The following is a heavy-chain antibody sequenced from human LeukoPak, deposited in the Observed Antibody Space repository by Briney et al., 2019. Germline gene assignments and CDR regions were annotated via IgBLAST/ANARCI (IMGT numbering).Heavy chain of an antibody. J-gene: IGHJ4*02. CDR3: SRVQSISAVAV. CDR2: ISHSGTT. D-gene: IGHD6-13*01. V-gene: IGHV4-38-2*02. Sequence: PSETLSLTCTVSGFSISSGHYWGWTRQPPGKGLEWIASISHSGTTFYNPSLKSRVTISVDTSKNQFSLTVTSVTAADTAVYYCSRVQSISAVAVWGQGTLVTVSS. CDR1: GFSISSGHY.